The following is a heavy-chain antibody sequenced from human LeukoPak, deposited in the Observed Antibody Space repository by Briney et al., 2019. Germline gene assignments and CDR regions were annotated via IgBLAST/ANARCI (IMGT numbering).Heavy chain of an antibody. D-gene: IGHD4-23*01. CDR1: GFTFSSYA. J-gene: IGHJ6*02. V-gene: IGHV3-23*01. Sequence: TGGSLRLSCAASGFTFSSYAMSWVRQAPGKGLEWVSAISGSGGSTYYADSVKGRFTISRDNSKNTLYLQMNSLRAEDTAVYYCANGGPTVVTFYGMDVWGQGTTVTVSS. CDR3: ANGGPTVVTFYGMDV. CDR2: ISGSGGST.